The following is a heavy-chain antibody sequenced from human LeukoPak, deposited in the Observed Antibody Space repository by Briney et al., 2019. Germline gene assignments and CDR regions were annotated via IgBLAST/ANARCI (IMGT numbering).Heavy chain of an antibody. J-gene: IGHJ6*03. D-gene: IGHD3-10*01. CDR1: GGTFSSYA. V-gene: IGHV1-69*05. Sequence: ASVKVSCKASGGTFSSYAISWVRQAPGQGLEWMGGIIPIFGTANYAQKFQGRVTITTDESTSTAYMELSSLRSEDTAVYYFARSCLGHHYYYYMDVWGKGTTVTVSS. CDR3: ARSCLGHHYYYYMDV. CDR2: IIPIFGTA.